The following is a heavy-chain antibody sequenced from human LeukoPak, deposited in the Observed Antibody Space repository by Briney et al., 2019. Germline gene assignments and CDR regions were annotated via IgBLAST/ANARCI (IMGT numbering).Heavy chain of an antibody. J-gene: IGHJ5*02. D-gene: IGHD3-16*01. V-gene: IGHV3-23*01. CDR3: AKRVFGSSFDP. Sequence: PGGSLRLSCAASGFTFSSYSMNWVRQAPGKGLEWVSVISGNGGDTFYADSVKGRFTISRDNSKNTLYLQMNSLRAEDTAVYYCAKRVFGSSFDPWGQGTLVTVSS. CDR2: ISGNGGDT. CDR1: GFTFSSYS.